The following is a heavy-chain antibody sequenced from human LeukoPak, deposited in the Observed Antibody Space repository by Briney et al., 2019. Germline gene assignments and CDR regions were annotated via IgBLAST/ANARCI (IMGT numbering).Heavy chain of an antibody. CDR1: GGSFSGYY. D-gene: IGHD2-2*02. V-gene: IGHV4-34*01. Sequence: SETLSLTCAVYGGSFSGYYWSWIRQPPGKGLEWIGEINHSGSTNYNPSLKSRVTISVDTSKNQFSLKLSSVTAADTAVYYCARGYCSSTICYTGKVSTAIGYWGQGTLVTVSS. J-gene: IGHJ4*02. CDR3: ARGYCSSTICYTGKVSTAIGY. CDR2: INHSGST.